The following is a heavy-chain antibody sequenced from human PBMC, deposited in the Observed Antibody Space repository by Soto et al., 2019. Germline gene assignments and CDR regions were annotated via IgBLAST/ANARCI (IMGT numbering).Heavy chain of an antibody. Sequence: EVQLLESGGGLVQPGGSLRLSCAASGFTFSSYAMSWVRQAPGKGLEWVSAISGSGGSTYYADSVKGRFTNSRDNAKNTLYLQMNSLRAEDTPVYYCAKDARYSGSWYRGSGTIGDFQHWGQGTLVTVSS. V-gene: IGHV3-23*01. CDR3: AKDARYSGSWYRGSGTIGDFQH. D-gene: IGHD6-13*01. CDR2: ISGSGGST. J-gene: IGHJ1*01. CDR1: GFTFSSYA.